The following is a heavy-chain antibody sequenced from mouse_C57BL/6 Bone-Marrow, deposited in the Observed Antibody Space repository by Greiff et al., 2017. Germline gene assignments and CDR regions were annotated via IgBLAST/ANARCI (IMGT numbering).Heavy chain of an antibody. Sequence: EVKLVESGGGLVKPGGSLKLSCAASGFTFCSYAMSWVRQTPEKRLEWVATISDGGSYTYYPDNVKGRFTISRDNAKNNLYLQMSHLKSEDTAMYYCARQVWTGTFAYWGQGTLVTVSA. V-gene: IGHV5-4*03. CDR3: ARQVWTGTFAY. CDR1: GFTFCSYA. CDR2: ISDGGSYT. J-gene: IGHJ3*01. D-gene: IGHD4-1*01.